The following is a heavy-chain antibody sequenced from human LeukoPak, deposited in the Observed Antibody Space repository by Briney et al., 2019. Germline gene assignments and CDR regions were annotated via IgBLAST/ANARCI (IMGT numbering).Heavy chain of an antibody. J-gene: IGHJ1*01. V-gene: IGHV3-23*01. CDR1: GFTFSSYA. D-gene: IGHD6-13*01. Sequence: QAGGSLRLSCAASGFTFSSYAMSWVRQAPGKGLEWVSAISGSGGSTYYADSVKGRFTISRDNSKNTLYLQMNSLRAEDTAVYYCAKGSSSWWYFQHWGQGTLVTVSS. CDR2: ISGSGGST. CDR3: AKGSSSWWYFQH.